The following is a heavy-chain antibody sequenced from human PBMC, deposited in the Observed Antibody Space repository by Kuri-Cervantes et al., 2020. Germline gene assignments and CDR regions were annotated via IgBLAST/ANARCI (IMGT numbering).Heavy chain of an antibody. CDR3: ARLRRDGYNFAYFDY. J-gene: IGHJ4*02. Sequence: SCAVSGGSISSGGYSWSWIRQPPGKGLEWIGYIYHSGSTYYNPSLKSRVTISVDRSKNQFSLKLSSVTAADTAVYYCARLRRDGYNFAYFDYWGQGTLVTVSS. D-gene: IGHD5-24*01. V-gene: IGHV4-30-2*01. CDR2: IYHSGST. CDR1: GGSISSGGYS.